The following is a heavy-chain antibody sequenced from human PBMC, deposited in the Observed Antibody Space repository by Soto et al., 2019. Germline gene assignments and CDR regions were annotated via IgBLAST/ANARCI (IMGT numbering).Heavy chain of an antibody. CDR2: IWYDGSNK. CDR3: ARVWYRRGGYFDP. V-gene: IGHV3-33*01. Sequence: QVQLVESGGGVVQPGRSLRLSCAASGFSFSNYGMHWVRQAPGKGLEWVAIIWYDGSNKYYAESVKGRFTISRDNSNNFLSMKMNSRGVGDTPLYSGARVWYRRGGYFDPGGQGPLVPVSS. J-gene: IGHJ5*02. CDR1: GFSFSNYG. D-gene: IGHD1-26*01.